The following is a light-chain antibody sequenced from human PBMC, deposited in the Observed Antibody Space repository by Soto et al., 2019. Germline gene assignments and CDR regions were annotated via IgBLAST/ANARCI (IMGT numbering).Light chain of an antibody. Sequence: PGERATISCTASPSVVAYSEWYQQKPCQAASLLIYDASNWASGIPARFSSSRSGKDFTLTISSLAAEDLAVYYCHQSSTWPPLTFGGGTKVEIK. CDR1: PSVVAY. V-gene: IGKV3-11*01. CDR2: DAS. J-gene: IGKJ4*01. CDR3: HQSSTWPPLT.